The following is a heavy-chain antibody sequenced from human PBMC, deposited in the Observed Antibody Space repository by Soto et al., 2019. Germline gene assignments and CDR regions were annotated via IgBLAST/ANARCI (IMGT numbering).Heavy chain of an antibody. V-gene: IGHV4-39*01. CDR2: IYYSGST. J-gene: IGHJ4*02. CDR3: ARQTTQDYGGNSYFDY. Sequence: SETLSLTCTVSGGSISSSSYYWGWIRQPPGKGLEWIGSIYYSGSTYYNPSLKSRVTISVDTSKNQFSLKLSSVTAADTAVYYCARQTTQDYGGNSYFDYWGQGTLVTVSS. CDR1: GGSISSSSYY. D-gene: IGHD4-17*01.